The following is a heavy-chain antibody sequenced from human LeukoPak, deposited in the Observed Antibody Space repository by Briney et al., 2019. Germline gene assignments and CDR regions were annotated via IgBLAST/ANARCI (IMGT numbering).Heavy chain of an antibody. J-gene: IGHJ4*02. Sequence: PGGSLRLSCAASGFTFSSHSINWVRQAPGKGLEWVSYISSSGSTIYYADSVKGRFTISRDNAKNSLYLQMNSLRAEDTAVYYCAREAHGDYTAFFDYWGQGTLVTVSS. CDR2: ISSSGSTI. V-gene: IGHV3-48*04. D-gene: IGHD4-17*01. CDR3: AREAHGDYTAFFDY. CDR1: GFTFSSHS.